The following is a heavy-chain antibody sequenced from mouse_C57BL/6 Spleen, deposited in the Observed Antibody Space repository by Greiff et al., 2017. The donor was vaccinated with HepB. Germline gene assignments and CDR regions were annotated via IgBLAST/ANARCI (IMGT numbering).Heavy chain of an antibody. Sequence: QVQLQQPGAELVKPGASVKLSCKASGYTFTSYWMQWVKQRPGQGLEWIGEIDPSDSYTNYNQKLKGKATLTVDTSSSTAYMQLSSLTSEDSAVYYCARIYYYAERYFDVWGTGTTVTVSS. J-gene: IGHJ1*03. CDR3: ARIYYYAERYFDV. D-gene: IGHD1-1*01. V-gene: IGHV1-50*01. CDR2: IDPSDSYT. CDR1: GYTFTSYW.